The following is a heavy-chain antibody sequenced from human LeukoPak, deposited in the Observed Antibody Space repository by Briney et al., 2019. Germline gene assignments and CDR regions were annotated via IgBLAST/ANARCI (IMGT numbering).Heavy chain of an antibody. CDR3: ARASPSFWAFDY. J-gene: IGHJ4*02. CDR1: GGSISSSSYC. Sequence: PSETLSLTCTVSGGSISSSSYCWGWIRQPPGKGLEWIGSIYYSGSTYYNPSLKSRVTISVDTSKNQFSLKLSSVTAADTAVYYCARASPSFWAFDYWGQGTLVTVSS. D-gene: IGHD3-16*01. V-gene: IGHV4-39*07. CDR2: IYYSGST.